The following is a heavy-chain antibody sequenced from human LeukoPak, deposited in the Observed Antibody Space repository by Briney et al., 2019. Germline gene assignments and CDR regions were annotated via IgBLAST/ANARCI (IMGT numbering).Heavy chain of an antibody. CDR3: ASGLPALGD. CDR2: INHSGST. J-gene: IGHJ4*02. CDR1: GGSFSGYY. Sequence: TTSETLSLTCAVYGGSFSGYYWSWIRQPPGKGLEWIGEINHSGSTNYNPSLKSRVTISVDTSKNQFSLKLSSVTAADTAVYYCASGLPALGDWGQGTLVTVSS. V-gene: IGHV4-34*01. D-gene: IGHD3-16*01.